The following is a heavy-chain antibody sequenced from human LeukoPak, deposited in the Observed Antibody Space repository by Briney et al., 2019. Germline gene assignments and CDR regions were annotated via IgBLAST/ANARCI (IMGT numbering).Heavy chain of an antibody. CDR3: ARVRLLEWSYYFDY. CDR2: IYHSGST. CDR1: GGSISGYY. Sequence: SETLSLTCTVSGGSISGYYWSWIRQPPGKGLEWIGYIYHSGSTNYNPSLKSRVTISVDTSKSLFSLKLSSVTAADTAVYYCARVRLLEWSYYFDYWGQGTLVTVSS. J-gene: IGHJ4*02. V-gene: IGHV4-59*01. D-gene: IGHD3-3*01.